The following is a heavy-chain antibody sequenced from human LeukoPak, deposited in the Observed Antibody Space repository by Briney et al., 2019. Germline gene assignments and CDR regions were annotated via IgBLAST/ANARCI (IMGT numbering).Heavy chain of an antibody. Sequence: ASVKVSCKASGYTFTSYYMHWVRQAPGQGLEWMGIINPSGGSTSYAQKFQGRVTMTRDTSTSTVYMELSSLRSEDTAVYYCARVKYSSGWYNWFDPWGQGTLVTVFS. CDR2: INPSGGST. V-gene: IGHV1-46*01. J-gene: IGHJ5*02. CDR1: GYTFTSYY. CDR3: ARVKYSSGWYNWFDP. D-gene: IGHD6-19*01.